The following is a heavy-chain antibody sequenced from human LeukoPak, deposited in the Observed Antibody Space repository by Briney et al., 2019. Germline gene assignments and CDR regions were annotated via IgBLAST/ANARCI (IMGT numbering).Heavy chain of an antibody. Sequence: PGGSLRLSCAASGITFTSYAMSWVRQAPGEGLEWVSTISGSGGRKNYAESVKGRFTISRDNSKNTVYLQMNSLRADDTALYYCAKGWYYDVLTGYPGYYFDYWGQGTLVTVSS. CDR1: GITFTSYA. CDR3: AKGWYYDVLTGYPGYYFDY. D-gene: IGHD3-9*01. CDR2: ISGSGGRK. J-gene: IGHJ4*02. V-gene: IGHV3-23*01.